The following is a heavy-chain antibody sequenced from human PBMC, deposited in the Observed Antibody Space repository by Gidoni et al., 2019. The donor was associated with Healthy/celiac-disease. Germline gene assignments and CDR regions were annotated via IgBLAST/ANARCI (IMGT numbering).Heavy chain of an antibody. V-gene: IGHV3-21*01. J-gene: IGHJ4*02. Sequence: EVQLVESGGGLVKPGGSLRLSCAASGFTFSTYSLNWVRQAPGKGLEWVSSISSSSSYIYYADSVKGRFTISRDNAKNSLYLQMNSLRAEDTAVYYCARDPPYYYDSSGYYFLDYWGQGTLVTVSS. CDR2: ISSSSSYI. CDR1: GFTFSTYS. CDR3: ARDPPYYYDSSGYYFLDY. D-gene: IGHD3-22*01.